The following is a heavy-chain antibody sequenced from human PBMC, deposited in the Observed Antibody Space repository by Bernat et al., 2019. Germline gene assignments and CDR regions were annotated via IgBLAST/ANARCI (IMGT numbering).Heavy chain of an antibody. CDR3: AHRRGGYCSSTSCRGGFDP. J-gene: IGHJ5*02. D-gene: IGHD2-2*01. Sequence: QITLQESGPTLVKPTQTLTLTCTFSGFSLSTSGVGVGWIRQPPGKALEWLALIYWDDDKRYSPSLKSRLTITKDTSKNQVVLTMTNMDPVDTATYYCAHRRGGYCSSTSCRGGFDPWGQGTLVTVSS. CDR2: IYWDDDK. V-gene: IGHV2-5*02. CDR1: GFSLSTSGVG.